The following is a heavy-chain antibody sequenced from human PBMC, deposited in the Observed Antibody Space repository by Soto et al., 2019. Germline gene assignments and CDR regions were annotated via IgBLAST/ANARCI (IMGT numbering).Heavy chain of an antibody. Sequence: PGGSLRLSCAASGFIFSSYVMSWVRQAPGKGLEWVSGISGSGGSTYYADSVKGRFTVSRDKSKNTLYLQMNSLRAEDTAVYYCAKASSGYSTSWYKYWGQGTLVTVSS. CDR2: ISGSGGST. D-gene: IGHD6-13*01. CDR1: GFIFSSYV. J-gene: IGHJ4*02. CDR3: AKASSGYSTSWYKY. V-gene: IGHV3-23*01.